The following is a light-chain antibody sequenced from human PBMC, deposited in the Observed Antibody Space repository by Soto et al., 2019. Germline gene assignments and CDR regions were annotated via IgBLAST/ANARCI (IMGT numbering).Light chain of an antibody. V-gene: IGLV2-11*01. Sequence: QSVLTQPRSVSGSPGQSVTISCTGTSSDVAIYNYISWYQQHPGEAPKLMIHDVSERPSGVPDRFSGSKSGNTASLTISGLQAEDEADYYCCSYAGDLALFGGGTKVTVL. CDR1: SSDVAIYNY. CDR3: CSYAGDLAL. CDR2: DVS. J-gene: IGLJ2*01.